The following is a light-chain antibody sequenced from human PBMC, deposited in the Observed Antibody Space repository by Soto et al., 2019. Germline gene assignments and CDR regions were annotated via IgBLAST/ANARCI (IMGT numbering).Light chain of an antibody. V-gene: IGLV2-14*02. Sequence: QSVLTQPASVSGSPGQSITISCTGTSTDVGRYNVVSWYQQHPGKAPKLTLYEGNKRPSGVSDRFSGSKSGNTASLTISGLQAEDEADYYCTSCITANTRCVFGSGTKVTVL. CDR2: EGN. CDR3: TSCITANTRCV. CDR1: STDVGRYNV. J-gene: IGLJ1*01.